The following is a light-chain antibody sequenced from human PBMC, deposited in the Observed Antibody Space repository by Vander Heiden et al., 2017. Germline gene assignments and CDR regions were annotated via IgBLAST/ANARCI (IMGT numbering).Light chain of an antibody. Sequence: QLVLTQSPSASASLGASVRLTCTLSSGHSRYAIAWHQQQPEKGPRYLMKVNSDGSHTKGDGIPDRFSGSSSGTERYLTISSLQSEDEADYYCQTWCSGIRVFGGGTRLTVL. V-gene: IGLV4-69*01. CDR2: VNSDGSH. CDR3: QTWCSGIRV. J-gene: IGLJ3*02. CDR1: SGHSRYA.